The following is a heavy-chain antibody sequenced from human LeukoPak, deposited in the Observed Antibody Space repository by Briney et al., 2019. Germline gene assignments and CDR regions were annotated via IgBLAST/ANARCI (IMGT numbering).Heavy chain of an antibody. V-gene: IGHV4-59*01. J-gene: IGHJ3*02. D-gene: IGHD5-24*01. CDR2: IYYSGST. CDR1: GGSISSYY. Sequence: PSETLSLTCTVSGGSISSYYWSWNRQPPGKGLEWIGYIYYSGSTNYNPSLKSRVTISVDTSKNQFSLKLSSVTAADTAVYYCAADVEMATINAFDIWGQGTMVTVSS. CDR3: AADVEMATINAFDI.